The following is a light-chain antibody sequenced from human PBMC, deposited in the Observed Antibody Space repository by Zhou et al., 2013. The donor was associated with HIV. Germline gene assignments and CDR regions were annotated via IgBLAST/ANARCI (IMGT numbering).Light chain of an antibody. V-gene: IGKV1-27*01. Sequence: DIQMTQSPSSLSASVGDRVTITCRASQGIRNSLAWHQQKPGEAPELLIYSASTLQSGVPSRFSGSGSGTNFTLTISSLQPEDVATYFCQNYDSAPWTFGQGTKVEIK. CDR3: QNYDSAPWT. CDR2: SAS. J-gene: IGKJ1*01. CDR1: QGIRNS.